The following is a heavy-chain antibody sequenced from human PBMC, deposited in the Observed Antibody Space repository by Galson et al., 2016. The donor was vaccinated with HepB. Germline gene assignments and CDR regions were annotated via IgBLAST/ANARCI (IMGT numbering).Heavy chain of an antibody. CDR3: AKGAAGGTYSALDY. Sequence: SLRLSCAASGFTFINYILHWVRQAPGKGLEWVASISSAGGTTYYTDSVKGRFTIARDGSKITLYVHMNSLRVEDTAVYYCAKGAAGGTYSALDYWGRGALVTVSS. CDR2: ISSAGGTT. D-gene: IGHD1-26*01. CDR1: GFTFINYI. V-gene: IGHV3-23*01. J-gene: IGHJ4*02.